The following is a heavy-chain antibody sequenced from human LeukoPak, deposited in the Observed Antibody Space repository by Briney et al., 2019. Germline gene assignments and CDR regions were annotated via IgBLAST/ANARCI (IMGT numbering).Heavy chain of an antibody. CDR2: IIPIFGAA. D-gene: IGHD4-11*01. CDR1: GGTFSSYA. CDR3: ARALRYSTDFDY. Sequence: SVKVSCKASGGTFSSYAISWVRQAPGQGLEWMGGIIPIFGAANYAQKFQGRVTITADESTSTAYMELSSLRSEDTAVYYCARALRYSTDFDYWGQGTLVTVSS. V-gene: IGHV1-69*13. J-gene: IGHJ4*02.